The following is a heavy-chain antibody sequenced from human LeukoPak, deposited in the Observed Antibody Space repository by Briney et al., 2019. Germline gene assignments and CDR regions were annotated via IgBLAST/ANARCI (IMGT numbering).Heavy chain of an antibody. D-gene: IGHD3-22*01. CDR2: MNPNSGNT. CDR3: ARGRVTMIVGAIAFDI. V-gene: IGHV1-8*01. J-gene: IGHJ3*02. Sequence: ASVKVSCKASGYTFTSYDINWVRQAPGQGLEWMGWMNPNSGNTGYAQKFQGRVTMTRNTSISTAYMELSSLRSEDTAVYYCARGRVTMIVGAIAFDIWGQGTMVTVSS. CDR1: GYTFTSYD.